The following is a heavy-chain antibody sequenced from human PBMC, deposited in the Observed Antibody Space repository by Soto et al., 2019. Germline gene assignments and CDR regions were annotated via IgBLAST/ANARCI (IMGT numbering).Heavy chain of an antibody. CDR3: ARGGYYDKVWGKMNYYGLDV. CDR2: ISAYNDYT. CDR1: GYTFIRYG. J-gene: IGHJ6*02. D-gene: IGHD3-16*01. V-gene: IGHV1-18*01. Sequence: QVRLVQSAAEVKKPGASVKVSCKASGYTFIRYGITWVRQAPGQGLEWMGWISAYNDYTNYAQKLQGRVTMTTDTSTSPVYMELRSLRSDDTAVYYCARGGYYDKVWGKMNYYGLDVWGQGTTVTVSS.